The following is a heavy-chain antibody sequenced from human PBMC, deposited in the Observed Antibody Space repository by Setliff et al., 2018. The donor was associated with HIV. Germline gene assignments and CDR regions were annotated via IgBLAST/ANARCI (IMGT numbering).Heavy chain of an antibody. CDR2: IDSDGSDT. V-gene: IGHV3-74*03. J-gene: IGHJ4*02. Sequence: GSLRLSCAASGLTFSNYWMHWVRQAPGKGLEWVSRIDSDGSDTKYADSVRGRFTISRDNAKNTVYLQLTSLRAEDTAVYYCARGPQYNFWGGYLGLWGQGTLVTVSS. CDR1: GLTFSNYW. CDR3: ARGPQYNFWGGYLGL. D-gene: IGHD3-3*01.